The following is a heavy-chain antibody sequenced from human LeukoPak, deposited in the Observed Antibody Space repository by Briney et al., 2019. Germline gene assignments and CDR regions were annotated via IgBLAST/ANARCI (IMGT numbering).Heavy chain of an antibody. D-gene: IGHD4-17*01. V-gene: IGHV3-66*01. J-gene: IGHJ5*02. CDR1: GFTVSSNY. CDR3: ARVYGDYGQNWFDP. Sequence: GGSLRLSCAASGFTVSSNYMSWVRQAPGKGLEWVSVIYSGGSTYYADSVKGRFTISRDNSKNTLYLQMNSLRAEDTAVYYCARVYGDYGQNWFDPWGQGTLVTVSS. CDR2: IYSGGST.